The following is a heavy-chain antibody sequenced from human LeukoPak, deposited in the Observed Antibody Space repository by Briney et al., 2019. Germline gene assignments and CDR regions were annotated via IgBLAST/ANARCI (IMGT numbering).Heavy chain of an antibody. Sequence: GGSLRLSCAVSGFTFSDYYMGWIRQAPGKGLEWVSYISSTGNTIYHADSVKGRFTISRDNAKNSLYLQMNSLRAEDTAVYYCARDGGSYRFDYWGQGTLVTVSS. V-gene: IGHV3-11*01. D-gene: IGHD1-26*01. J-gene: IGHJ4*02. CDR3: ARDGGSYRFDY. CDR1: GFTFSDYY. CDR2: ISSTGNTI.